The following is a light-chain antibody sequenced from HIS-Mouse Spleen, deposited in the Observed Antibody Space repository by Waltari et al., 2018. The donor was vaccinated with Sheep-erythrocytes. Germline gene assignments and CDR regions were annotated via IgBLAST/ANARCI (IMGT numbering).Light chain of an antibody. Sequence: AIQMTQSPSSLSASVGDRVPITCRASPGIRNDLGWYQQKPGKAPKLLIYAASSLQSGVPSRFSGSGSGTDFTLTISSLQPEDFATYYCLQDYNYPYTFGQGTKLEIK. V-gene: IGKV1-6*01. CDR1: PGIRND. CDR3: LQDYNYPYT. CDR2: AAS. J-gene: IGKJ2*01.